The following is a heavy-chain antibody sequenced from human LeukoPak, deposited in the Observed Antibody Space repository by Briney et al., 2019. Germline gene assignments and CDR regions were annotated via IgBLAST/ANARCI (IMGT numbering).Heavy chain of an antibody. Sequence: PSETLSLTCAVYGGSFSGYYWSWIRQPPGKGLEWIGEINHSGSTNYNPSLKSRVTISVDTSKNQFSLKLSSVTAADTAVYYCARGCITIFGYYYYYYGVDVWGQGTTVIVSS. CDR1: GGSFSGYY. D-gene: IGHD3-3*01. CDR3: ARGCITIFGYYYYYYGVDV. J-gene: IGHJ6*02. V-gene: IGHV4-34*01. CDR2: INHSGST.